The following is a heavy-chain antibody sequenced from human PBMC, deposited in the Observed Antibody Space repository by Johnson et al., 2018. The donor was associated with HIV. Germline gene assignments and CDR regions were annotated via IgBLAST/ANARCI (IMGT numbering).Heavy chain of an antibody. CDR1: GFTFDDYA. CDR3: ATGHSSCWYRDAFDI. V-gene: IGHV3-9*01. J-gene: IGHJ3*02. CDR2: ISWNSGSI. Sequence: VQLVESGGGVVQPGGSLRLSCAASGFTFDDYAMHWVRQAPGKGLEWVSGISWNSGSIGYADSVKGRFTISRDNAKNSLYLHMNSLRAEDTAVYYCATGHSSCWYRDAFDIWGQGTMVTVSS. D-gene: IGHD6-19*01.